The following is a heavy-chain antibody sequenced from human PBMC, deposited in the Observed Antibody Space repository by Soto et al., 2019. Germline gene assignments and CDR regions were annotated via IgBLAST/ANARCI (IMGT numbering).Heavy chain of an antibody. CDR1: GGSISSGDYY. V-gene: IGHV4-30-4*01. J-gene: IGHJ5*02. CDR2: IYYSGST. CDR3: ARAPIVLMVYAIQSYNWFDP. D-gene: IGHD2-8*01. Sequence: NPSETLSLTCTVSGGSISSGDYYWSWIRQPPGKGLEWIGYIYYSGSTYYNPSLKSRVTISVDTSKNQFSLKLSSVTAADTAVYYCARAPIVLMVYAIQSYNWFDPWGQGTLVTVSS.